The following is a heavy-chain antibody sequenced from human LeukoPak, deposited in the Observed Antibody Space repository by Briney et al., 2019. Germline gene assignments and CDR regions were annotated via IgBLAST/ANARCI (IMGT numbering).Heavy chain of an antibody. CDR3: ARVWFGELLVDY. Sequence: TFGDYAMSWVRQAPGKGLEWIGYIYYSGSTYYNPSLKSRVTISVDTSKNQFSLKLSSVTAADTAVYYCARVWFGELLVDYWGQGTLVTVSS. CDR2: IYYSGST. V-gene: IGHV4-30-4*08. CDR1: TFGDYA. D-gene: IGHD3-10*01. J-gene: IGHJ4*02.